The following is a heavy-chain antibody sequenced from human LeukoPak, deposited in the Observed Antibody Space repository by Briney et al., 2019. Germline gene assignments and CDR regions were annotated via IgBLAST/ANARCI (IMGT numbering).Heavy chain of an antibody. CDR3: ARGFDYGSGSPYYFDY. CDR2: IWYDGSNK. J-gene: IGHJ4*02. V-gene: IGHV3-30*19. CDR1: GFTFSSYG. D-gene: IGHD3-10*01. Sequence: GGSLRLSCAASGFTFSSYGMHWVRQAPGKGLEWVAVIWYDGSNKYYADSVKGRFTISRDNSKNTLYLQMNSLRAEDTAVYYCARGFDYGSGSPYYFDYWGQGTLVTVSS.